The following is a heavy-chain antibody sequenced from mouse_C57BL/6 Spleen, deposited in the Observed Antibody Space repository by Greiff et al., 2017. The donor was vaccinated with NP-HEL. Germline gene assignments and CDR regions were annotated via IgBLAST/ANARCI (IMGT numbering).Heavy chain of an antibody. J-gene: IGHJ1*03. CDR1: GYSFTDYN. CDR3: ARSIYYGSSYVGWYFDV. Sequence: EVQLQQSGPELVKPGASVKISCKASGYSFTDYNMNWVKQSNGKSLEWIGVINPNYGTTSYNQKFKGKATLTVDQSSSTAYMQLNSLTSEDSAVYYYARSIYYGSSYVGWYFDVWGTGTTVTVSS. V-gene: IGHV1-39*01. D-gene: IGHD1-1*01. CDR2: INPNYGTT.